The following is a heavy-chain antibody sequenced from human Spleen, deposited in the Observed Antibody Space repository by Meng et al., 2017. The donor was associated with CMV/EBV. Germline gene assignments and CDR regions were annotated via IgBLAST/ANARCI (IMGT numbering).Heavy chain of an antibody. CDR2: INHSGST. D-gene: IGHD3-3*01. CDR3: ARDQLRFRYGMDV. V-gene: IGHV4-34*01. Sequence: GSLRLSCAVYGGSFSGYYWSWIRQPPGKGLEWIGEINHSGSTNYNPSLKSRVTISVDTSKNQFSLKLSSVTAADTAVYYCARDQLRFRYGMDVWGQGTTVTVSS. J-gene: IGHJ6*02. CDR1: GGSFSGYY.